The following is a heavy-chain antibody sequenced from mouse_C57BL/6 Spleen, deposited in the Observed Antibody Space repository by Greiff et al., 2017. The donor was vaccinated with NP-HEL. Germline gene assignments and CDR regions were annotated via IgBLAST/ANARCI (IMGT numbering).Heavy chain of an antibody. CDR3: ARHSIGFY. J-gene: IGHJ3*01. Sequence: VQLQQPGAELVKPGASVKLSCKASGYTFTSYWMQWVKQRPGQGLEWIGEIDPSDSYTNYNQKFKGKATLTVDTSSSTAYMQLSSLTSEDSAVYYCARHSIGFYWGQGTLVTVSA. CDR1: GYTFTSYW. V-gene: IGHV1-50*01. D-gene: IGHD2-14*01. CDR2: IDPSDSYT.